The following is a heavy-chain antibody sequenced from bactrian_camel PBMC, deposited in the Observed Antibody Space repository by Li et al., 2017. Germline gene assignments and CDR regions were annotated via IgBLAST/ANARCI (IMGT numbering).Heavy chain of an antibody. V-gene: IGHV3S55*01. CDR1: VPLNTCG. D-gene: IGHD5*01. CDR3: SANCIDYTPGRGVPVNY. J-gene: IGHJ4*01. CDR2: ISSDGTL. Sequence: QVQLVESGGGSVQAGGSLKLACVSSVPLNTCGMSWYRQAAGKDRELVSLISSDGTLSYADSVKGRFTIPRDNDKNTLDLQMKYLEPEDTAVYYCSANCIDYTPGRGVPVNYWGQGTQVTVS.